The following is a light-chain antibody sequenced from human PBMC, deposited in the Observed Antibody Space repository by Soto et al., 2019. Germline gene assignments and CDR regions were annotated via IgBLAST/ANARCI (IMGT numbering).Light chain of an antibody. J-gene: IGKJ4*01. CDR1: QSVSSSY. CDR3: QQYSSSPLT. CDR2: GAS. V-gene: IGKV3-20*01. Sequence: EIVLTQSPGTLSLSPGERATLSCRASQSVSSSYLAWYQQKPGQAPRLLIYGASSRATGIPDRFSGSGSGTDFTLTSSRLEPEDFAMYYCQQYSSSPLTFGGGTKVEIK.